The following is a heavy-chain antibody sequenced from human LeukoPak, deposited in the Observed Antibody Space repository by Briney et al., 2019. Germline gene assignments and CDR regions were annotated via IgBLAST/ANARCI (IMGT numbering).Heavy chain of an antibody. CDR1: GFPFSSYD. CDR2: LLYVGSNK. J-gene: IGHJ5*02. D-gene: IGHD3-10*01. V-gene: IGHV3-30*02. CDR3: AKESWFGELRWFDP. Sequence: PGGSLRLSLAASGFPFSSYDMHWVRRAPGKGLEGVAFLLYVGSNKYYADSVKGRFTISRDNSKNTLYLQMNSLRAEDTAGYYCAKESWFGELRWFDPWGQGTLVTVSS.